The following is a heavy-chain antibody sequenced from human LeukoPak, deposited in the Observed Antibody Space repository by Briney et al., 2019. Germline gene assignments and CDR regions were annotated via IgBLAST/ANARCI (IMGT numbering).Heavy chain of an antibody. CDR1: GGSFRGYY. CDR3: VTAPPTDYYGSSGFYYVFDY. D-gene: IGHD3-22*01. J-gene: IGHJ4*02. V-gene: IGHV4-34*01. Sequence: KPSETLSLTCAVYGGSFRGYYWSWIRQPPGKGLEWIGEINHSGSTNYNPSLKSRVTISVDTSKNQFSLTLSSVTAAATAVYFCVTAPPTDYYGSSGFYYVFDYWGQGTLVTVSS. CDR2: INHSGST.